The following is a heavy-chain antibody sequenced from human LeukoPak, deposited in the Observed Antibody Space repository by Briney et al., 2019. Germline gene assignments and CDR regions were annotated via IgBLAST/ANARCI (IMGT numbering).Heavy chain of an antibody. CDR3: ARVQAGKWDFDF. Sequence: PGGSLRLSRAASGFAFNTYSMNWVRQAPGKGLEWVSYIRSDSTIINYAESVKGRFTISRDNAKNSLYLQMNSLRAEDTAVYFCARVQAGKWDFDFWGQGTLVTVSS. CDR2: IRSDSTII. J-gene: IGHJ4*02. D-gene: IGHD2-8*01. V-gene: IGHV3-48*01. CDR1: GFAFNTYS.